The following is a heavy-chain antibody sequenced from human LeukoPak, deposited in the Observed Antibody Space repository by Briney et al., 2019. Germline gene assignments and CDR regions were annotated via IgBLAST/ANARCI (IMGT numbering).Heavy chain of an antibody. CDR1: GFTFSDYY. Sequence: PGGSLRLSCAASGFTFSDYYMSWIRQAPGKGLEWVSYISSSGSTIYYADSVKGRFTISRDNSRNAVFLQMISPRDDDTAIYYCAKIERWLVHGFDLWGRGTLVTVSS. CDR3: AKIERWLVHGFDL. J-gene: IGHJ2*01. D-gene: IGHD6-19*01. CDR2: ISSSGSTI. V-gene: IGHV3-11*01.